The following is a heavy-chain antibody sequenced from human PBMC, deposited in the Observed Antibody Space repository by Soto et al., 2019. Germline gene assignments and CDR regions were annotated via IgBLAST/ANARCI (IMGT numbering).Heavy chain of an antibody. D-gene: IGHD6-13*01. V-gene: IGHV3-30*03. Sequence: QVQLVDSGGGVVQPGRSLRLSCAASGFTFSNYGMHWVRQAPGKGLEWVAVISYDGSSKYYADSVKGRFTISRDNSKNTLLLQMNSLRAEDTAVYYGATAEAGSGFDYWGQGTLVTVSS. CDR3: ATAEAGSGFDY. J-gene: IGHJ4*02. CDR2: ISYDGSSK. CDR1: GFTFSNYG.